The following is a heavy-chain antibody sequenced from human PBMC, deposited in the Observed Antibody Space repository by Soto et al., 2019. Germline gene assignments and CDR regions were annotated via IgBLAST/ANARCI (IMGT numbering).Heavy chain of an antibody. V-gene: IGHV3-30*18. CDR2: MSYDGNRI. CDR1: GFTFSTYG. CDR3: AKEGLAAHYYFDY. D-gene: IGHD6-13*01. Sequence: QVQLVESGGGVVQPGRSLRLSCAASGFTFSTYGMHWVRQAPGKGLEWVAVMSYDGNRIFYADSVKGRFTISRDNSKNNLYLQMNSLRAEDTAVYYCAKEGLAAHYYFDYWGQGTLVTVSS. J-gene: IGHJ4*02.